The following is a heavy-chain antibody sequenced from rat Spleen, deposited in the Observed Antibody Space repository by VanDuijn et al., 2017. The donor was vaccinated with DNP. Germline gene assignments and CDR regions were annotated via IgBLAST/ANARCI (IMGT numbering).Heavy chain of an antibody. CDR3: VKDKWFYAMDA. J-gene: IGHJ4*01. CDR2: ISSGGDTT. Sequence: EVQLVESGGDLVQPGRSLKLSCVASGFTFNNYWMTWIRQVPGKGLEWVASISSGGDTTYYPDSVKGRFTISRDNAKSTLYLQMDSLRSEDTATYYCVKDKWFYAMDAWGQGTSVTVSS. V-gene: IGHV5-31*01. CDR1: GFTFNNYW. D-gene: IGHD1-1*01.